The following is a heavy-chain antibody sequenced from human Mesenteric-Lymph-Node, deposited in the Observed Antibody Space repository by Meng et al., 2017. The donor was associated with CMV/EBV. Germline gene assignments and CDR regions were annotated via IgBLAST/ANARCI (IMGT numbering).Heavy chain of an antibody. D-gene: IGHD3-10*01. Sequence: LYCAASAFTFGNYAMSWVRQAPGKGLEWVSAISGSGGSTYFADSVKGRFTISRDNSENTLFLYMNSLRVEDTAVYFCAKHQGRGFDNWGQGTLVTVSS. J-gene: IGHJ4*02. CDR2: ISGSGGST. CDR3: AKHQGRGFDN. CDR1: AFTFGNYA. V-gene: IGHV3-23*01.